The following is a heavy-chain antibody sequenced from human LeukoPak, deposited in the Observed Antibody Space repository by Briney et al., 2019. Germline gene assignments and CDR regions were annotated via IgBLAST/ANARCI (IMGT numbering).Heavy chain of an antibody. CDR3: ARADQFGGNHDY. CDR1: GVTFRSLG. Sequence: VASVTVSCKASGVTFRSLGLSWVRQAPGQGLEWMGWMNPNSGNTGYAQKFQGRLTITRNTSISTAYMELSSLRSEDTAVYYCARADQFGGNHDYWGQGTLVTVSS. V-gene: IGHV1-8*03. D-gene: IGHD4-23*01. CDR2: MNPNSGNT. J-gene: IGHJ4*02.